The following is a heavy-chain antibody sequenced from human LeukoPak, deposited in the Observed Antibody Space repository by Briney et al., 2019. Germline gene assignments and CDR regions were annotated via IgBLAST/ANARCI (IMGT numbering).Heavy chain of an antibody. D-gene: IGHD3-22*01. V-gene: IGHV4-59*01. CDR1: GGSISSCY. Sequence: SETLSLTCTVSGGSISSCYWSWLRQPPGKGLEWIGYIYYSGSTNYNPSLKSRVTISVDTSKNQFSLKLSSVTAADTAVYYCARARGYYDSSGYMDYGMDVWGQGTTVTVSS. CDR3: ARARGYYDSSGYMDYGMDV. J-gene: IGHJ6*02. CDR2: IYYSGST.